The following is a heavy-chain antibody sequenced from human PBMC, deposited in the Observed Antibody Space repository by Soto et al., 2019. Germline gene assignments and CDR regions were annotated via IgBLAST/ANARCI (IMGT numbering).Heavy chain of an antibody. J-gene: IGHJ4*02. Sequence: EVQLVESGGGLVQPGGSLRLSCAASGFTFSSYWMHWVRQAPGKGLVWVSRINSDGSSTSYADSVKGRFTISRDNAKNTLYLQMNSLRAEDTAVYYCAREARGDYGLYFDYWGQGTLVTVSS. CDR3: AREARGDYGLYFDY. D-gene: IGHD4-17*01. CDR1: GFTFSSYW. CDR2: INSDGSST. V-gene: IGHV3-74*01.